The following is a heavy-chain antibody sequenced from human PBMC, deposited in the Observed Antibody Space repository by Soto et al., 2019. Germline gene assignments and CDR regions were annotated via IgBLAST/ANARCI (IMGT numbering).Heavy chain of an antibody. D-gene: IGHD2-8*01. Sequence: PGGSLRLSCAASGFTFSSYAMHWVRQAPGKGLGWVAVISYDGSNKYYADSVKGRFTISRDNSKNTLYLQMNSLRAEDTAVYYCARGRVYESFFDYWGQGTLVTVSS. CDR3: ARGRVYESFFDY. J-gene: IGHJ4*02. CDR2: ISYDGSNK. CDR1: GFTFSSYA. V-gene: IGHV3-30-3*01.